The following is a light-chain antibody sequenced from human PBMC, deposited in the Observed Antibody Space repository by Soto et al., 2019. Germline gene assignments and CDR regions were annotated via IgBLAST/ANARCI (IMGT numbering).Light chain of an antibody. V-gene: IGLV2-8*01. CDR1: SSDVGGYNY. CDR2: EVN. J-gene: IGLJ1*01. CDR3: NSFAGSRGV. Sequence: QSALTQPPSASGSPGQSVTISCTGTSSDVGGYNYVSWYQQHPGKAPKLIIYEVNKRPSGVPDRFSGSKSGNTASLTVSGLQAEDEADYYCNSFAGSRGVFGTGTQLTVL.